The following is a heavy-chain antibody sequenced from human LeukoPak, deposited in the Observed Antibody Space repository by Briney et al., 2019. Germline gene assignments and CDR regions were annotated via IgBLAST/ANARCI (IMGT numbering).Heavy chain of an antibody. CDR2: IIPIFGTA. J-gene: IGHJ4*02. V-gene: IGHV1-69*13. D-gene: IGHD6-13*01. CDR1: GGTFSSYA. Sequence: SVKVSCKASGGTFSSYAISWVRQAPGQGLEWMGGIIPIFGTANYAQKFQGRVTITADESTSTAYMELSSLRAEDTAVYYCARDWYRHIAAAGTHPSHWGQGTLVTVSS. CDR3: ARDWYRHIAAAGTHPSH.